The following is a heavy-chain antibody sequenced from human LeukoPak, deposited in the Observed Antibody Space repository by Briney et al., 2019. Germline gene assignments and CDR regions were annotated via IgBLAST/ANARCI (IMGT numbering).Heavy chain of an antibody. J-gene: IGHJ4*02. V-gene: IGHV4-39*07. CDR1: GGSISSTSYF. CDR2: IYYSGLS. Sequence: KPSETLSLTCSVSGGSISSTSYFWGWIRQPPGKGLEWIGTIYYSGLSYYNPSLKSRVTISVDTSKNQFSLKLSSVTAADTAVYYCARLYYYDILTGYYKYYFDYWGQGTLVTVSS. D-gene: IGHD3-9*01. CDR3: ARLYYYDILTGYYKYYFDY.